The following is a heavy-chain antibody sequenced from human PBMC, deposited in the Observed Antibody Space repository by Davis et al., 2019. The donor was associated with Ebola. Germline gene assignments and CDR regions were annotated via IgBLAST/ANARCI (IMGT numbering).Heavy chain of an antibody. CDR1: GYTFTSYA. CDR2: IIPIFGTA. D-gene: IGHD2-2*01. CDR3: ARDGELGYCSSTSCYPHYYMDV. J-gene: IGHJ6*03. V-gene: IGHV1-69*13. Sequence: SVKVSCKASGYTFTSYAISWVRQAPGQGLEWMGGIIPIFGTANYAQKFQGRVTITADESTSTAYMELSSLRSEDTAVYYCARDGELGYCSSTSCYPHYYMDVWGKGTTVTVSS.